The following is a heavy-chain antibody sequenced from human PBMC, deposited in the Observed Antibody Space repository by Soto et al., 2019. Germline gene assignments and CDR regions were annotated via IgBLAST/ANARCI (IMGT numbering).Heavy chain of an antibody. CDR2: ISAYNGNT. CDR3: ARGQEYSSGWYHDAFDI. Sequence: DVSRMYSAYTVTTYGISWVRQAPGQGLEWMGWISAYNGNTNYAQKLQGRVTMTTDTSTSTAYMELRSLRSDDTAVYYCARGQEYSSGWYHDAFDIWGQGTMVTVSS. V-gene: IGHV1-18*01. D-gene: IGHD6-19*01. CDR1: AYTVTTYG. J-gene: IGHJ3*02.